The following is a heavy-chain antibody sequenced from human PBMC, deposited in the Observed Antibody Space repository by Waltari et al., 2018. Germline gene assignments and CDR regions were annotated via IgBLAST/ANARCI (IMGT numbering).Heavy chain of an antibody. CDR3: ARAVVVPEGDFDY. J-gene: IGHJ4*02. CDR1: GGSISSSSYY. V-gene: IGHV4-39*07. CDR2: IYYSGRT. Sequence: QLQLQESGPGLVKPSETLSLTCTVSGGSISSSSYYWGWIRQPPGKGLEWIGSIYYSGRTYHNPSLKSRVTISVDTSKNQFSLKLSSVTAADTAVYYCARAVVVPEGDFDYWGQGTLVTVSS. D-gene: IGHD2-2*01.